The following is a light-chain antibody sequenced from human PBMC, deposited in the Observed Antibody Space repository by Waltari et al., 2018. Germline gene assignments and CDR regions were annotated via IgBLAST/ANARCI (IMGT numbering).Light chain of an antibody. V-gene: IGLV3-1*01. CDR2: QDN. Sequence: SYELTQPPSVSVSPGQTASITCFGDKLGNKYACWYQQKPGQSPVLVIYQDNKRPSGIPERFSGSNSGNTATLTIIGTQAMDEADYYCQAWDSNAEVFGTGTKLTVL. J-gene: IGLJ1*01. CDR3: QAWDSNAEV. CDR1: KLGNKY.